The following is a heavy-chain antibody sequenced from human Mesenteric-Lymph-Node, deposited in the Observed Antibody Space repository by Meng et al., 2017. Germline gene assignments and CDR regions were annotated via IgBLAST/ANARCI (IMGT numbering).Heavy chain of an antibody. CDR1: GFTFSSYA. J-gene: IGHJ5*02. D-gene: IGHD6-19*01. CDR3: AREKGSSGRAGWFDP. V-gene: IGHV3-30*04. Sequence: GESLKISCAASGFTFSSYAMHWVRQAPGKGLEWVAVISYDGSNKYYADSVRGRFTISRDNSRSTLHLQMDNLKSEDTALYYCAREKGSSGRAGWFDPWGQGTLVTVSS. CDR2: ISYDGSNK.